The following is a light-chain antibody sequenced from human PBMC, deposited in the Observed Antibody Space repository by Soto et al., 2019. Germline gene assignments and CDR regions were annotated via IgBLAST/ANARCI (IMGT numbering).Light chain of an antibody. V-gene: IGKV3-20*01. J-gene: IGKJ2*02. Sequence: EIVLTQSPDTLSLSPGERVTLSCRASQRLTNNFLAWFQQKPGLAPRLLIHGASTRASGVPDRFTGGGSGTDFCLALRRVEPEECAVYYCQQCGRSSCTFGQGTKRQIK. CDR2: GAS. CDR1: QRLTNNF. CDR3: QQCGRSSCT.